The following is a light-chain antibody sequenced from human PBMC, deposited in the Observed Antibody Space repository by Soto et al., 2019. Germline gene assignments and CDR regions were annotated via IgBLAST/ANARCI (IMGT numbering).Light chain of an antibody. CDR2: VAS. CDR3: QQYGSSPWT. V-gene: IGKV3-20*01. J-gene: IGKJ1*01. CDR1: QSVSSSY. Sequence: EIVLTQSPGTLSLSPGERATLSCRASQSVSSSYLAWYQQKPGQAPRLLIYVASSRATGIPDRFSGSGSGTDFTLTISRLEPEDFAVYYCQQYGSSPWTFGQG.